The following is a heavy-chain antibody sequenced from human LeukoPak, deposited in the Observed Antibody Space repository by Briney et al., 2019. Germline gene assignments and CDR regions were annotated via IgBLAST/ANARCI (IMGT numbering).Heavy chain of an antibody. CDR3: AAASMIGKGANWSDP. D-gene: IGHD3-22*01. Sequence: SETLSLTCAVYGGSFSGYYWSWIRQPPGKGLEWIGEINHSGSTNYNPSLKSRVTISLDTSKNQFSLKLSSVTAADTAVYYCAAASMIGKGANWSDPWGQGTLVTVS. CDR1: GGSFSGYY. J-gene: IGHJ5*02. V-gene: IGHV4-34*01. CDR2: INHSGST.